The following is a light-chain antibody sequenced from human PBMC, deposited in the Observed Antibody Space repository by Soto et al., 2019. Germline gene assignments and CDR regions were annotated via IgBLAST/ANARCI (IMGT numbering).Light chain of an antibody. CDR2: SNN. CDR3: AACDDSLNGVV. CDR1: SSNIGSNT. J-gene: IGLJ2*01. V-gene: IGLV1-44*01. Sequence: QPVLTQPPSASGTPGQRVTISCSGSSSNIGSNTVNWYQQLPGTAPKLLIYSNNQRPSGVPDRFSGSKSGTSASLAIRGLESEDEADYYCAACDDSLNGVVFGGGTQLTVL.